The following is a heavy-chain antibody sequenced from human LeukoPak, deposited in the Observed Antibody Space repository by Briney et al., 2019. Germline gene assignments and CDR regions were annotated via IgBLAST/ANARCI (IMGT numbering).Heavy chain of an antibody. D-gene: IGHD6-19*01. J-gene: IGHJ4*02. Sequence: GGSLRLSCAASGFNFIRYTMNWVRQTPGKGLEWVSSISSSSDYIYYADSVKGRFTISRDDAGNSLYLQMNSLRAEDTAVYYCARDFRYSSGWYSHWGPGTPVTVSS. V-gene: IGHV3-21*01. CDR1: GFNFIRYT. CDR3: ARDFRYSSGWYSH. CDR2: ISSSSDYI.